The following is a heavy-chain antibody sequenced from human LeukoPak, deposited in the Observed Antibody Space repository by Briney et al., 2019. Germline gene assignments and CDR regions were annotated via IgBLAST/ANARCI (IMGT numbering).Heavy chain of an antibody. Sequence: PSETLSLTCTVSGGSISSSSYYWGWIRQPPGKGLEWIGSIYYSGSTYYNPSLKSRVTISVDTSKNRFSLTLSSVTAADTAVYYCARHLYKYYDILTGYYAGAFDIWGQGTMVTVSS. CDR1: GGSISSSSYY. D-gene: IGHD3-9*01. J-gene: IGHJ3*02. V-gene: IGHV4-39*01. CDR2: IYYSGST. CDR3: ARHLYKYYDILTGYYAGAFDI.